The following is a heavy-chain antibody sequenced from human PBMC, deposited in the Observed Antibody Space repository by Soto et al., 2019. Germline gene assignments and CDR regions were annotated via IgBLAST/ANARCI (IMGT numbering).Heavy chain of an antibody. Sequence: GASVKVSCKASGYTFTRYYMHRVRQAPGQRLEWMGWINPNSGGTNYAQKFQGWVTMTRDTSISTAYMELSRLRSDDTAVYYCARTVYCSGGSCYPTFDYWGQGTLVTVSS. V-gene: IGHV1-2*04. J-gene: IGHJ4*02. CDR2: INPNSGGT. CDR1: GYTFTRYY. D-gene: IGHD2-15*01. CDR3: ARTVYCSGGSCYPTFDY.